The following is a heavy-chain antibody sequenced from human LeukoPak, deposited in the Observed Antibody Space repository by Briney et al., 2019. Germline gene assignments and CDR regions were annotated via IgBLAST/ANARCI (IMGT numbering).Heavy chain of an antibody. CDR1: GGSFSGYY. D-gene: IGHD5-18*01. J-gene: IGHJ6*02. V-gene: IGHV4-34*01. CDR2: INHSGST. CDR3: ARSDTAMSSNYYGMDV. Sequence: SETLSLTCAVYGGSFSGYYWSWIRQPPGKGLEWIGEINHSGSTNYNPSLKSRVTISVDTSKNQFSLKLSSVTAVDTAVYYCARSDTAMSSNYYGMDVWGQGTTVTVSS.